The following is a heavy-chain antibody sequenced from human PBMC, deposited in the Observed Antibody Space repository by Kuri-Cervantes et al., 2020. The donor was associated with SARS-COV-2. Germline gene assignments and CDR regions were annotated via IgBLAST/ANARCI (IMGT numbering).Heavy chain of an antibody. CDR3: ARLAGGVTATWYFDL. D-gene: IGHD2-15*01. J-gene: IGHJ2*01. Sequence: ESLKISCNISGGSISSYYWSWIRQPPGEGLEWIGYIYYSGTTNYNPSLKSRVAISVDTSKNQFSLKLSSVTAADTAVYYCARLAGGVTATWYFDLWGRGTLVTVSS. CDR1: GGSISSYY. V-gene: IGHV4-59*08. CDR2: IYYSGTT.